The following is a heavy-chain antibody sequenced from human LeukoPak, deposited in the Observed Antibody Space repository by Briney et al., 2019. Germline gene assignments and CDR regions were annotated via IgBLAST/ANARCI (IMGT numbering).Heavy chain of an antibody. Sequence: GGSLRLSCPASGFTFSSYAMHWVRQAPGKGLEYVSAISSNGGSTYYANSVKGRFTISRDNSKNTLSFQMGSLRAEDMAVYYCARDQGTMTGAFDYWGQGTRVTVSS. CDR2: ISSNGGST. V-gene: IGHV3-64*01. CDR3: ARDQGTMTGAFDY. J-gene: IGHJ4*02. CDR1: GFTFSSYA. D-gene: IGHD3-22*01.